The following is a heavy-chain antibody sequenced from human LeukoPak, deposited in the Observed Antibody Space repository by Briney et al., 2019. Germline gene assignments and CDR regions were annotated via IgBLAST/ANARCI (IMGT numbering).Heavy chain of an antibody. CDR1: GFTFSSYA. D-gene: IGHD3-10*01. V-gene: IGHV3-33*06. Sequence: GGSLRLSCAASGFTFSSYAMTWVRQTPGKGLEWVAVIWYDGSNKYYADSVKGRFTISRDNSKNTLYLQMNSLRAEDTAVYYCAKDSAKGSGNYYYYMDVWGKGTTVAVSS. J-gene: IGHJ6*03. CDR2: IWYDGSNK. CDR3: AKDSAKGSGNYYYYMDV.